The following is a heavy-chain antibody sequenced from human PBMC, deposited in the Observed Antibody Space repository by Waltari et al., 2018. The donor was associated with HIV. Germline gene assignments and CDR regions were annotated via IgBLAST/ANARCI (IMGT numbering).Heavy chain of an antibody. CDR2: IYYSGST. D-gene: IGHD1-26*01. V-gene: IGHV4-39*01. J-gene: IGHJ2*01. Sequence: QLQLQESGPGLVKPSETLSLTCTVSGDSISNSNYFWGWIRQPPGRGLEWIGRIYYSGSTVYNASLKSRVTISVDTSKNQFSLKVNSVTATATAVYYCARHALRVGAAYWSFDLWGRGTLVTVSS. CDR3: ARHALRVGAAYWSFDL. CDR1: GDSISNSNYF.